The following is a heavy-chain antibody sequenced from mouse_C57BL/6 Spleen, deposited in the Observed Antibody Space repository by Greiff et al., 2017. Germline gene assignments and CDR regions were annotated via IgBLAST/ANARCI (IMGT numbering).Heavy chain of an antibody. V-gene: IGHV1-64*01. CDR1: GYTFTSYW. Sequence: VQLQQPGAELVKPGASVKLSCKASGYTFTSYWMHWVKQRPGQGLEWIGMIHPNSGSTNYNEKFKSKATLTVDKSSSTAYMQLSSLTSEDSAVYYCASLYYYGSSYDWYFDVWGTGTTVTVSS. J-gene: IGHJ1*03. CDR2: IHPNSGST. CDR3: ASLYYYGSSYDWYFDV. D-gene: IGHD1-1*01.